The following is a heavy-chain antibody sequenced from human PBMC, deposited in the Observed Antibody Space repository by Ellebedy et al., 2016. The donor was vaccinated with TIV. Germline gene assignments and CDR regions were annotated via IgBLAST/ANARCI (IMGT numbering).Heavy chain of an antibody. D-gene: IGHD3-9*01. CDR2: IYYSGST. CDR3: ARELRYFDWFLKGFDY. CDR1: GGSISSSSYY. J-gene: IGHJ4*02. Sequence: MPSETLSLTCTVSGGSISSSSYYWGWIRQPPGKGLEWIGSIYYSGSTYYNPSLKSRVPISVDTSKNQFSLKLSSVTAPDTAVYYCARELRYFDWFLKGFDYWGQGTLVTVSS. V-gene: IGHV4-39*02.